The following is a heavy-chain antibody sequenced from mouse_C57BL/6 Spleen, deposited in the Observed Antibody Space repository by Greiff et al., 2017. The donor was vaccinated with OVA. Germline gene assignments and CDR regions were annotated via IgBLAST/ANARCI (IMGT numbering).Heavy chain of an antibody. Sequence: VQVVESGAELAKPGASVKLSCKASGYTFTSYWMHWVKQRPGQGLEWIGYINPSSGYTKYNQKFKDKATLTADKSSSTAYMQLSSLTYEDSAVYYCAKLGLRRRDLYAMDYWGQGTSVTVSS. CDR2: INPSSGYT. CDR1: GYTFTSYW. D-gene: IGHD2-4*01. V-gene: IGHV1-7*01. J-gene: IGHJ4*01. CDR3: AKLGLRRRDLYAMDY.